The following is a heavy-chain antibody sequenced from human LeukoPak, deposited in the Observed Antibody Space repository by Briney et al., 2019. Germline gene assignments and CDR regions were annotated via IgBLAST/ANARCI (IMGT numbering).Heavy chain of an antibody. CDR3: AREWHHVFDY. V-gene: IGHV4-61*05. J-gene: IGHJ4*02. CDR2: IYPRESP. D-gene: IGHD3-3*01. CDR1: GGSISSSSYC. Sequence: PSETLSLTCTVSGGSISSSSYCWGWIRQPPGKGLEWIGRIYPRESPNYNPSLKSRVIMSVDKSKNQFSLKLRSVTAADTAVHYCAREWHHVFDYWGQGNLVTVSS.